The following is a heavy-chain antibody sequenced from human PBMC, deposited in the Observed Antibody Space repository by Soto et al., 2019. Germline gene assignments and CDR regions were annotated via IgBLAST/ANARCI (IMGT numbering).Heavy chain of an antibody. CDR3: AESTRGSYFDY. V-gene: IGHV4-30-4*01. Sequence: QVQLQESGPGLVKPSQTMSLTCTVSGGSISSGDYYWSWIRQPPGKGLEWIGYIDYSGSTYYNPSLKSRVTISVDTSKNQFSLNLSSVTAADTAVYYCAESTRGSYFDYWGQGTLVTVSS. D-gene: IGHD2-15*01. J-gene: IGHJ4*02. CDR1: GGSISSGDYY. CDR2: IDYSGST.